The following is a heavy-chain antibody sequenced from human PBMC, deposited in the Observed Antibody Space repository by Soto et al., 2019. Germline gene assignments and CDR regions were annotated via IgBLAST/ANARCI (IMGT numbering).Heavy chain of an antibody. CDR3: ARDGGSGSSGGMDV. J-gene: IGHJ6*02. Sequence: ASVKVSCKASGYTFTGYYMHWVRQAPGQGLEWMGWINPNSGGTNYAQKFQGRVTMTRDTSISTAYMELSSLRSEDTAVYYCARDGGSGSSGGMDVWGQGTTVTVSS. D-gene: IGHD3-10*01. CDR2: INPNSGGT. CDR1: GYTFTGYY. V-gene: IGHV1-2*02.